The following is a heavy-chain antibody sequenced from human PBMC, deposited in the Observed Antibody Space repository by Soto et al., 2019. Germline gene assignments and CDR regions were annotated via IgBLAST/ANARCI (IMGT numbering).Heavy chain of an antibody. CDR2: IWYDGSNK. D-gene: IGHD5-18*01. CDR1: GFTFSSYG. J-gene: IGHJ4*02. CDR3: ARDGRGYSAGDPFDY. V-gene: IGHV3-33*01. Sequence: GGSLRLSCAASGFTFSSYGMHWVRQAPGKGLEWVAVIWYDGSNKYYADSVKGRFTISRDNSKNTLYLQMNSLRAEDTAVYYCARDGRGYSAGDPFDYWGQGTLVTVSS.